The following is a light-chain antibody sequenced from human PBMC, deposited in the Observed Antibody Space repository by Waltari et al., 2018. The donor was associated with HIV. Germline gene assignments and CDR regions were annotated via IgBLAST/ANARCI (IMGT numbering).Light chain of an antibody. J-gene: IGKJ2*01. CDR2: AAS. Sequence: DIQMTQSPSSLSASVGDRVTITCRARQIISNYLNWYQQIPGKAPKLLVYAASSLQIGVPSRFSGSVSGTDFTLTINSLQPEDFATYYCQQTYRTPHTFGQGTKVEIK. CDR1: QIISNY. CDR3: QQTYRTPHT. V-gene: IGKV1-39*01.